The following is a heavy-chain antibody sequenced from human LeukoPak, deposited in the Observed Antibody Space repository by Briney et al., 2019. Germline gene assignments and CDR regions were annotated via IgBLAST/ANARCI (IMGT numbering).Heavy chain of an antibody. CDR2: ISYDGSNK. Sequence: PGRSLRLSCAASGFTFSSYAMHWVRQAPGKGLEWVAVISYDGSNKYYADSVKGRFTISRDNAKNSLYLQMNSLRAEDTAVYYCARPHYSYASSGYSSWGQGTLVTVSS. CDR3: ARPHYSYASSGYSS. V-gene: IGHV3-30-3*01. D-gene: IGHD3-22*01. CDR1: GFTFSSYA. J-gene: IGHJ5*02.